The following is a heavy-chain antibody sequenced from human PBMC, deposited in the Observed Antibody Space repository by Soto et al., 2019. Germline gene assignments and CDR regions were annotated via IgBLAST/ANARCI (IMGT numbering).Heavy chain of an antibody. Sequence: QVQLQESGPGLVKPSDTLSLTCAVSGYSISSSNWWGWIRQPPGKGLEWIGYIYYSGSTYYNPSLKSRVTMSVDTSKNQFSLRLSSVTAVDTAVYYCARCEVAITSVGYFDYWGQGTLVTVSS. CDR3: ARCEVAITSVGYFDY. V-gene: IGHV4-28*01. CDR2: IYYSGST. J-gene: IGHJ4*02. CDR1: GYSISSSNW. D-gene: IGHD3-22*01.